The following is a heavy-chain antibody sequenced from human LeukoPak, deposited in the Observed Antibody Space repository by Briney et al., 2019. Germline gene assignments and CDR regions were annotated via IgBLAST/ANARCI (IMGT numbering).Heavy chain of an antibody. CDR2: INHSGST. CDR1: GGSFSGYY. D-gene: IGHD2-21*01. J-gene: IGHJ5*02. V-gene: IGHV4-34*01. Sequence: SETLSLTCAVYGGSFSGYYWSWIRQPPGKGLDWIGEINHSGSTNYNPSLKSRVTISVDTSKNQFSLNMSSVTAADTAVYYCARGRDGWFDPWGQGTLVTVSS. CDR3: ARGRDGWFDP.